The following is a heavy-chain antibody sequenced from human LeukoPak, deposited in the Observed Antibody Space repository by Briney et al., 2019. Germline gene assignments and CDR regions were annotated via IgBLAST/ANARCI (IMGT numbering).Heavy chain of an antibody. Sequence: SGTLSLTCVVSGDSITSSRWWNWVRQAPGKGLEWIEETHHGGSTNYNPSLKSRVTISVDKSKNQFSLKMNSVTAADTAVYYCARSRSTTTYYGMDVWGQGTTVTVSS. CDR3: ARSRSTTTYYGMDV. J-gene: IGHJ6*02. V-gene: IGHV4-4*02. CDR1: GDSITSSRW. CDR2: THHGGST. D-gene: IGHD2-2*01.